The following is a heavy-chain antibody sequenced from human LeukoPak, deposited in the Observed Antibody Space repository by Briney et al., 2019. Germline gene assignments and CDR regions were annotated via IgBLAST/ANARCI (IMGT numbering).Heavy chain of an antibody. D-gene: IGHD6-13*01. Sequence: ASVKVSCTASGYTFTSYHMHWVRQAPGQGLEIMGLINTSGGSTTYAQKFQGGVTMTRDTSTSTVYMELSSLRSEDTAVYYCAKLAAAGTAHYYFDCWGQGTLVTVSS. CDR3: AKLAAAGTAHYYFDC. CDR1: GYTFTSYH. V-gene: IGHV1-46*01. CDR2: INTSGGST. J-gene: IGHJ4*02.